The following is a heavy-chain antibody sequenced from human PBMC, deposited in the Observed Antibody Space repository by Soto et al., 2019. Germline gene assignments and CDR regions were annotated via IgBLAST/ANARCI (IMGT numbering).Heavy chain of an antibody. Sequence: QVQLVESGGGVVQPGRSLRLSCAASGFTFSSYGMHWVRQAPGKGLEWVAGISYDGSNKYYADSVKGRFTISRDNSKNTLYLHMNSRRAEDTAVYYCAKDSVSRPKLDVYYYYGMDVWGQGTTVTVSS. CDR1: GFTFSSYG. D-gene: IGHD1-7*01. J-gene: IGHJ6*02. CDR2: ISYDGSNK. V-gene: IGHV3-30*18. CDR3: AKDSVSRPKLDVYYYYGMDV.